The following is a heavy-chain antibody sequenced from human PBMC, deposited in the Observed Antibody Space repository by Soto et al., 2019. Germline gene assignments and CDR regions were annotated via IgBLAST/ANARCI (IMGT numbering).Heavy chain of an antibody. D-gene: IGHD6-13*01. J-gene: IGHJ5*02. CDR1: GASMNSYH. Sequence: QVQLQASGPGLVKPSETLSLTCTVSGASMNSYHWSWIRQPAGKGLEWIGHIHSSGSTNYNPSLKSRVTMSVDTYKNQFSLRMMSQTAADTAVYYCARDQGVAAAGITWFDPWGQGSLVTVSS. CDR2: IHSSGST. CDR3: ARDQGVAAAGITWFDP. V-gene: IGHV4-4*07.